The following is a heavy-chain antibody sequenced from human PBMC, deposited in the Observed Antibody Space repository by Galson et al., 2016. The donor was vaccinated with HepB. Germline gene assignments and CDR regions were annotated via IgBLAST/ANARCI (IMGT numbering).Heavy chain of an antibody. CDR1: GFIFADYA. CDR3: ARGTPDYRPYYFDS. V-gene: IGHV3-49*03. D-gene: IGHD4-11*01. J-gene: IGHJ4*02. Sequence: SLRLSCAGSGFIFADYAINWFRRAPGKGLEWVAFIRGKAYGGTTEYAASVKGRFTISRDDSKGFAYLQMSSLKTEDAAVYSCARGTPDYRPYYFDSWGQGTLVTVSS. CDR2: IRGKAYGGTT.